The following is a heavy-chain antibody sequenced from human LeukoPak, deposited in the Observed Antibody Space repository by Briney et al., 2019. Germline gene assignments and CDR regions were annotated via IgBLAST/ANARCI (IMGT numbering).Heavy chain of an antibody. CDR3: ARGTTMVTGTGSFDI. V-gene: IGHV4-61*02. D-gene: IGHD5-18*01. Sequence: SQTLSLTCTVSGGSISSGSYYWSWIRQPAGKGLEWIGRIYTSGSTNYNPSLKSRVTISVDTSKNQFSLKLSSVTAADTAVYYCARGTTMVTGTGSFDIWGQGTMVTVSS. CDR2: IYTSGST. J-gene: IGHJ3*02. CDR1: GGSISSGSYY.